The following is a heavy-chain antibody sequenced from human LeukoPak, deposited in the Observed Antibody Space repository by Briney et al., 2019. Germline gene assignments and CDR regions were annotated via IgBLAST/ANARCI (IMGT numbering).Heavy chain of an antibody. CDR3: ARAFRDYYYGMDV. CDR2: IYSGGST. V-gene: IGHV3-53*01. D-gene: IGHD3-10*01. J-gene: IGHJ6*02. Sequence: GGSLRLSCAASGFTFSSYAMSWVRQAPGKGLEWVSVIYSGGSTYYADSVKGRFTISRDNSKNTLYLQMNSLRAEDTAVYYCARAFRDYYYGMDVWGQGTTVTVSS. CDR1: GFTFSSYA.